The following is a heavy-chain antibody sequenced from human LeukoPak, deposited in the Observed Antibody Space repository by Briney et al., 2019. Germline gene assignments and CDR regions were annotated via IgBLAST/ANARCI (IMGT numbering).Heavy chain of an antibody. D-gene: IGHD4-17*01. V-gene: IGHV1-2*02. CDR1: GYTFTGYY. CDR3: ARDLGELDYGDSFDY. J-gene: IGHJ4*02. Sequence: ASVKVSCKASGYTFTGYYMHWVRQAPGQGLEWMGWINPNSGGTNYAQKFQGGVTMTRDTSISTAYMELSRLRSDDTAVYYCARDLGELDYGDSFDYWGQGTLVTVSS. CDR2: INPNSGGT.